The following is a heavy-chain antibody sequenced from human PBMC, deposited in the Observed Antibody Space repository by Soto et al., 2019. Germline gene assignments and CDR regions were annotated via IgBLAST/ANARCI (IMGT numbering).Heavy chain of an antibody. D-gene: IGHD3-9*01. CDR3: ARVVDYDTLTGFYRGAGWFDP. CDR2: IFYSGST. CDR1: GGSIGSYY. V-gene: IGHV4-59*01. J-gene: IGHJ5*01. Sequence: SETLSLTCTVSGGSIGSYYWSWIRQPPGKGLEWIGYIFYSGSTNYSPSFQRRLTISVDTSKNQFSLKLTSVTAADTAVYFCARVVDYDTLTGFYRGAGWFDPWGQGILVTVSS.